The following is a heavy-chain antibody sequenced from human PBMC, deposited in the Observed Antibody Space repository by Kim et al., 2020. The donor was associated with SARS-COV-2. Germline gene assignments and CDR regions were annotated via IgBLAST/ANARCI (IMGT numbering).Heavy chain of an antibody. D-gene: IGHD3-10*01. CDR1: GFPFSRSP. CDR3: VKYRPGGGAIVV. V-gene: IGHV3-23*01. CDR2: IDCSGDMT. J-gene: IGHJ3*01. Sequence: GGSLRLSCAASGFPFSRSPMIWFRQVPGKGLERVSAIDCSGDMTDYAGSVKGRFTITRVNFKNTLDLQMNSLRADDTGLVPSVKYRPGGGAIVVRGHG.